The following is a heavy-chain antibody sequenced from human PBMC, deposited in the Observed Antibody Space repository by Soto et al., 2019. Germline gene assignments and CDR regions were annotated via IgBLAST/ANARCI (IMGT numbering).Heavy chain of an antibody. V-gene: IGHV3-64*01. J-gene: IGHJ6*03. Sequence: GGFLRLSCAASGFTLLGYAMDWVRQAPGKGLEYVSGISSNGVGTYYANSVQGRFTISRDNSKNTVYLQMGSLRPEDMAVYYCARRARPDFYYMDVWGKGTTVTVSS. CDR1: GFTLLGYA. CDR2: ISSNGVGT. D-gene: IGHD6-6*01. CDR3: ARRARPDFYYMDV.